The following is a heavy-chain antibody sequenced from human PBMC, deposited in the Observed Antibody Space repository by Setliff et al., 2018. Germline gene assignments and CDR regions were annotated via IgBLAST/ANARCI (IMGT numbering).Heavy chain of an antibody. Sequence: LSLTCTVSGGSIRTNTYFWGWIRQSPGKGLEWIGNTYYSGDAYYNPSLKSRVTISVDTSRNQFSLKLSSVTAADTAVYYCARHVGSRSRGYNYYYYMDVWGKGTTVTVSS. CDR3: ARHVGSRSRGYNYYYYMDV. J-gene: IGHJ6*03. V-gene: IGHV4-39*01. CDR1: GGSIRTNTYF. D-gene: IGHD3-10*01. CDR2: TYYSGDA.